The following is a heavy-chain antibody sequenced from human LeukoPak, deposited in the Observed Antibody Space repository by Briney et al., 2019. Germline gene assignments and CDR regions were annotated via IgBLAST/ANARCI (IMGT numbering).Heavy chain of an antibody. CDR2: INPNSGGT. D-gene: IGHD6-19*01. Sequence: GASVKVSCKASGYTFTGYYMHWVRQAPGQGLEWMGWINPNSGGTNYAQKFQGRVTMTRDTSISTAYMELNRLRSDDTAVYYCAVTEYSSGWYFDYWGQGTPVTVSS. CDR1: GYTFTGYY. V-gene: IGHV1-2*02. J-gene: IGHJ4*02. CDR3: AVTEYSSGWYFDY.